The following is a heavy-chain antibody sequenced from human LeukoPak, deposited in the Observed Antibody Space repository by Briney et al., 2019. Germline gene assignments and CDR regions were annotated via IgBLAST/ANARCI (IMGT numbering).Heavy chain of an antibody. V-gene: IGHV4-31*03. CDR3: AREVVYCSSTSCYGYWFDP. CDR2: IYYSGST. J-gene: IGHJ5*02. D-gene: IGHD2-2*01. CDR1: GGSISSGGHY. Sequence: SQTLSLTCTVSGGSISSGGHYWSRIRQHPGKGLEWIGYIYYSGSTYYNPSLKSRVTISVDTSKNQFSLKLSSVTAADTAVYYCAREVVYCSSTSCYGYWFDPWGQGTLVTVSP.